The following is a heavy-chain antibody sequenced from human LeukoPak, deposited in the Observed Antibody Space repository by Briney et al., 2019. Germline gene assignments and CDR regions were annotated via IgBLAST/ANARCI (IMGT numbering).Heavy chain of an antibody. J-gene: IGHJ4*02. CDR2: IYHSGST. V-gene: IGHV4-38-2*02. CDR1: GYSISSGYY. CDR3: AREVLLWFGELSQFEY. Sequence: SETLFLTCAVSGYSISSGYYLRWIRQPPGKGLEWSGSIYHSGSTYYNPSLKSRVTISVDTSKNQFSLKLSSVTAADTAVYYCAREVLLWFGELSQFEYWGQGTLVTVSS. D-gene: IGHD3-10*01.